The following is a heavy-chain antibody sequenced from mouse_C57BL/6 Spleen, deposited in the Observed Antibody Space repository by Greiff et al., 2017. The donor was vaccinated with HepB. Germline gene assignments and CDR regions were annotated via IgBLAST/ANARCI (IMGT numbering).Heavy chain of an antibody. CDR2: IDPENGDT. CDR1: GFNIKDDY. CDR3: TEGAYGNYPFAY. V-gene: IGHV14-4*01. D-gene: IGHD2-1*01. Sequence: VQLQQSGAELVRPGASVKLSCTASGFNIKDDYMHWVKQRPEQGLEWIGWIDPENGDTEYASKFQGKATITADTSSNTASLQLSSLTSEDTAVYYCTEGAYGNYPFAYWGQGTLVTVSA. J-gene: IGHJ3*01.